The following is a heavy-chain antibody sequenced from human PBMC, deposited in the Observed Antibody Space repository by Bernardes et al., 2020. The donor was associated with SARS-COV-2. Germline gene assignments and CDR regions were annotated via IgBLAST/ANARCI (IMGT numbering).Heavy chain of an antibody. CDR3: ARDPTTRYSSDAGGMDV. Sequence: ASVKVSCKASGYTFTGYYMHWVRQAPGQGLEWMGWINPNSGGTNYAQKFQGRVTMTRDTSISTAYMELSRLRSDDTAVYYCARDPTTRYSSDAGGMDVWGQGTTVTVSS. J-gene: IGHJ6*02. CDR1: GYTFTGYY. D-gene: IGHD6-19*01. V-gene: IGHV1-2*02. CDR2: INPNSGGT.